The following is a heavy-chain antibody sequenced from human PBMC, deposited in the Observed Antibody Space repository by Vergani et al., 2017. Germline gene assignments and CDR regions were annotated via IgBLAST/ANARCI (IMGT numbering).Heavy chain of an antibody. CDR3: ARGTRPTVTTKVGWFDP. CDR2: IIPIFGTA. CDR1: GGTFSSYA. D-gene: IGHD4-17*01. J-gene: IGHJ5*02. V-gene: IGHV1-69*06. Sequence: QVQLVQSGAEVKKPGSSVKVSCKASGGTFSSYAISWVRQAPGQGLEWMGGIIPIFGTANYPQKFQGRVTITADKSTSTAYMELSSLRAEDTAVYYCARGTRPTVTTKVGWFDPWGQGTLVTVSS.